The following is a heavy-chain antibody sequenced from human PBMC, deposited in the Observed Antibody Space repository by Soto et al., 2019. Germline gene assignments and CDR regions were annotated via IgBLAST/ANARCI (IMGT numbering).Heavy chain of an antibody. J-gene: IGHJ4*02. CDR3: AREGRGKKAGYNGLVSLGY. D-gene: IGHD2-2*02. Sequence: SVKVSCKVSGSRFSNYVISWVRQAPGHGLEWWGRIIPIFNSTKYAQSFQVRVTITADKSTSTASLELSSLRSDDTAVYYCAREGRGKKAGYNGLVSLGYWGQGTLVTVSS. V-gene: IGHV1-69*06. CDR1: GSRFSNYV. CDR2: IIPIFNST.